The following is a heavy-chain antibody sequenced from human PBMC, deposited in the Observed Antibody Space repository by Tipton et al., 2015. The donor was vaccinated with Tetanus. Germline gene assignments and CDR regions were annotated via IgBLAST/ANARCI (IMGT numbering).Heavy chain of an antibody. CDR3: ARERIEAFYYHGLDV. J-gene: IGHJ6*02. D-gene: IGHD2-21*01. CDR1: GGSISSFY. Sequence: TLSLTCIVSGGSISSFYWYWIRQPPGKGLEWIAYIYQNGDVNYNPSLQSRVTISVDTSKNQFSLQLAFVTAADTAIYYCARERIEAFYYHGLDVWGPGTTVTVSS. V-gene: IGHV4-59*01. CDR2: IYQNGDV.